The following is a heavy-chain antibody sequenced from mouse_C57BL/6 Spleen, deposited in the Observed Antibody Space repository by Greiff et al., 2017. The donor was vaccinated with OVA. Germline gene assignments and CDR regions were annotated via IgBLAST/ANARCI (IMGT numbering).Heavy chain of an antibody. V-gene: IGHV1-59*01. J-gene: IGHJ1*03. CDR2: IDPSDSYT. CDR3: ARDYSNLYWYFDV. CDR1: GYTFTSYW. D-gene: IGHD2-5*01. Sequence: QVQLKQPGAELVRPGTSVKLSCKASGYTFTSYWMHWVKQRPGQGLEWIGVIDPSDSYTNYNQKFKGKATLTVDTSSSTAYMQLSSLTSEDSAVYYCARDYSNLYWYFDVWGTGTTVTVSS.